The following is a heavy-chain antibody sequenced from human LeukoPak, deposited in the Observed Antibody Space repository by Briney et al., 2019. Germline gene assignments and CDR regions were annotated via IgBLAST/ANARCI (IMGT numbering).Heavy chain of an antibody. Sequence: ASVKVSCKAFGYTFTGYYMHWVRQAPGQGLEWMGWINPNSGGTNYAQKFQGRVTMTRDTSISTAYMELSRLRSDDTAVYYCARELGEYYYDSSGIDYWGQGTLVTVSS. J-gene: IGHJ4*02. D-gene: IGHD3-22*01. V-gene: IGHV1-2*02. CDR1: GYTFTGYY. CDR3: ARELGEYYYDSSGIDY. CDR2: INPNSGGT.